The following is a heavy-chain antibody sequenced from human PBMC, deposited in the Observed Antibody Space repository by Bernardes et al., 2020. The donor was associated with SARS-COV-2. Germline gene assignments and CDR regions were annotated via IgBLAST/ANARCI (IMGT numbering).Heavy chain of an antibody. J-gene: IGHJ4*02. CDR2: ISKTSFYT. CDR1: GFDFSSYS. V-gene: IGHV3-21*01. D-gene: IGHD3-9*01. CDR3: ARDQRAGLYLLTGYSEVYFDS. Sequence: GGSLRLSCAASGFDFSSYSMNWVRQAPGKGLEWVSSISKTSFYTYYADSVTGRFTISRDNNKNSLYLQLNSLRAEDTAVYYCARDQRAGLYLLTGYSEVYFDSWGQGTLGTVSS.